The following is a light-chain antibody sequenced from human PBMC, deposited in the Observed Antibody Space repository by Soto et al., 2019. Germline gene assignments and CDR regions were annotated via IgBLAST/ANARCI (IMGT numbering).Light chain of an antibody. V-gene: IGKV3-20*01. Sequence: IIKAQSPATLSLYLEKIGTLSCRTIQSVSSYLAWYQQKPGQAPRLVIFDISNRATGIPDRFSGSGSGTDCTLTISRLEPEDFAVYYCQLYSRSPRQITFGQGTRLEI. CDR1: QSVSSY. J-gene: IGKJ5*01. CDR3: QLYSRSPRQIT. CDR2: DIS.